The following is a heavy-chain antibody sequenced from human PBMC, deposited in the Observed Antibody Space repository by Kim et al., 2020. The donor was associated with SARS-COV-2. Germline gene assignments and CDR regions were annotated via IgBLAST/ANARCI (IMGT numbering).Heavy chain of an antibody. Sequence: GGSLRLSCTASGFTFDSYGMHWVRQAPGKGLEWVAVIWYDESSEYYADSVKGRFTISRDNSKNTLYLQMNSLRPEDTAVYYCAKNRPPYGSGWYSFDFWGRGTLVTVSS. CDR3: AKNRPPYGSGWYSFDF. CDR2: IWYDESSE. D-gene: IGHD6-19*01. V-gene: IGHV3-33*06. J-gene: IGHJ4*02. CDR1: GFTFDSYG.